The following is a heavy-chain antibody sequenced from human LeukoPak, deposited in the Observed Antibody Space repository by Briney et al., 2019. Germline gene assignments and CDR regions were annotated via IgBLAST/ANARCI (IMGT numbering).Heavy chain of an antibody. J-gene: IGHJ6*02. CDR1: GGSISSYY. CDR2: IYYSGST. D-gene: IGHD6-19*01. V-gene: IGHV4-59*01. CDR3: ARAWRGSYSSGWYGLYYYYGMDV. Sequence: SETLSLTCTVSGGSISSYYWSWIRQPPGKGLEWIGYIYYSGSTNYNPSLKSRVTISVGTSKNQFSLKLSSVTAADTAVYYCARAWRGSYSSGWYGLYYYYGMDVWGQGTTVTVSS.